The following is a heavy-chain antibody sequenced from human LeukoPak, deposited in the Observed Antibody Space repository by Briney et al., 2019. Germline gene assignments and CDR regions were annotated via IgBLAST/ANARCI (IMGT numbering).Heavy chain of an antibody. CDR1: GYTFTGYY. Sequence: ASVKVSCKASGYTFTGYYMHWVRQAPGQGLEWMGWINPNSGGTNYAQKFQGRVTMTRDTSISTAYMELSRLRSDDTAVYYCARAHSHKSVSWSGYFTYYYYMDVWGKGTTVTVSS. CDR2: INPNSGGT. J-gene: IGHJ6*03. D-gene: IGHD3-3*01. CDR3: ARAHSHKSVSWSGYFTYYYYMDV. V-gene: IGHV1-2*02.